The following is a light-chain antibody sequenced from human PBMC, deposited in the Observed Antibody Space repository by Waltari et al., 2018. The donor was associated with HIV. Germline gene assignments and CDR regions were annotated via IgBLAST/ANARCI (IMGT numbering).Light chain of an antibody. Sequence: HSALTQPASVSVSPGQPITIPCTGTTSDVGGYRYASWYQQHPGKAPKLMIYDVSNRPSGVSNRFSGSKSGNTASLTISGLQAEDEADYYCSSYTSSSTYVFGTGTKVTVL. CDR3: SSYTSSSTYV. V-gene: IGLV2-14*03. CDR2: DVS. J-gene: IGLJ1*01. CDR1: TSDVGGYRY.